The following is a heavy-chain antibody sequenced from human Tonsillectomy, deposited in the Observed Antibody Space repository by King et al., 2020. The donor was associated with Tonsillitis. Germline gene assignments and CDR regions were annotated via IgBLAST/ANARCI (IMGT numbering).Heavy chain of an antibody. CDR2: LNWNSGTI. D-gene: IGHD6-13*01. CDR3: AKDLTAAANTGNYYGLEL. CDR1: GFTFDDYA. V-gene: IGHV3-9*01. Sequence: VKLVESGGGLVQPGRSLRLSCAASGFTFDDYAMHWVRQAPGKGLEWVSGLNWNSGTIGYADSVKGRFTISRDNAKNSLYLQMNSLRPEDTALYYCAKDLTAAANTGNYYGLELWGQGTTVTVSS. J-gene: IGHJ6*02.